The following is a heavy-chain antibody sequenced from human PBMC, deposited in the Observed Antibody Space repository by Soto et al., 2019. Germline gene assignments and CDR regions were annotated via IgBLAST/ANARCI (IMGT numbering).Heavy chain of an antibody. V-gene: IGHV3-21*01. CDR1: GFTFSSYS. Sequence: GGSLRLSCAASGFTFSSYSMNWVRQAPGKGLEWVSSISSSSSYIYYADSVKGRFTISRDNAKNSLYLQMNSLRAEDTAVYYCARVTGIAAAGKIDYWGQGTPVTVSS. CDR3: ARVTGIAAAGKIDY. D-gene: IGHD6-13*01. J-gene: IGHJ4*02. CDR2: ISSSSSYI.